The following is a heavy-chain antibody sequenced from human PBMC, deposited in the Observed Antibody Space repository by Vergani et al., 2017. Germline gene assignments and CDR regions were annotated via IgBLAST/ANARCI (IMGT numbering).Heavy chain of an antibody. CDR1: EFTFGNYD. Sequence: EVQLLESGGGLVQPGGSLRLTCAASEFTFGNYDMIWVRRAPGKGLEWVSGISGSGVSAYYTDSVKGRFTISRDNSKNMLFLQMNNLRTEDTAIYYCAKQYFVSGNYLFDYWGQGTLVTVSS. CDR2: ISGSGVSA. V-gene: IGHV3-23*01. J-gene: IGHJ4*02. D-gene: IGHD3-10*01. CDR3: AKQYFVSGNYLFDY.